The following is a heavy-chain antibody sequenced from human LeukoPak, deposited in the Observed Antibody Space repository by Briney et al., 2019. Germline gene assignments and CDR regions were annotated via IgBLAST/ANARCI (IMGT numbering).Heavy chain of an antibody. CDR3: ARDGSGGAYAWFDP. V-gene: IGHV3-33*01. J-gene: IGHJ5*02. CDR2: IWYDGSKT. Sequence: PGGSLRLSCAASGFTFNNYGFHWVRQAPGKGLEWVAVIWYDGSKTYYVDSVKDRFTISRDNSRNTVYLQMNSLRAEDTAMYYCARDGSGGAYAWFDPWGQGTLVTVSS. CDR1: GFTFNNYG. D-gene: IGHD2-15*01.